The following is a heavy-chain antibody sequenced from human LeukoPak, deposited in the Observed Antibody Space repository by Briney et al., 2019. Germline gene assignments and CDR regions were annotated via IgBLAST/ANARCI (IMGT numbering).Heavy chain of an antibody. CDR1: GYTFTIYG. CDR3: ARTTGITGTTRLGY. CDR2: ISAYNGNT. Sequence: GASEKLSLKASGYTFTIYGISWVRQAPGQGLEGVGWISAYNGNTNYAQNLQGRVTITTDAATRTDYMELRSLRSDDTAVYYCARTTGITGTTRLGYWGQGTLVTVSS. V-gene: IGHV1-18*01. J-gene: IGHJ4*02. D-gene: IGHD1-7*01.